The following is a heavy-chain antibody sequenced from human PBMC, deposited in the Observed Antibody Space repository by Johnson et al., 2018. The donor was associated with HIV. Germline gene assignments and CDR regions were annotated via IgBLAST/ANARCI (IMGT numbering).Heavy chain of an antibody. CDR2: INWNGGST. Sequence: EVQLVESGGGVVRPGVSLRLSCAASGFTFDDYGLSWVRQAPGKALEWVSGINWNGGSTGYADSVKGRFTISRDNSKNTLYLQMNSLRAEDTAVYYCARNQGRRNYYDAFDIWGQGTMVTVSS. CDR1: GFTFDDYG. V-gene: IGHV3-20*04. J-gene: IGHJ3*02. CDR3: ARNQGRRNYYDAFDI. D-gene: IGHD1-7*01.